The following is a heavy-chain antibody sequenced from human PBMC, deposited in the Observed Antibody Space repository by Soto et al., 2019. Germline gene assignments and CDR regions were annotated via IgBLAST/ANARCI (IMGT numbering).Heavy chain of an antibody. CDR3: ARQRAWNDAFDF. CDR2: IYPGDSDT. Sequence: PGESLKISCKGSGYRFTNYWIGWVRQMPGKGLEWMGLIYPGDSDTRYSPSFQGQVSFSADKSLTTAYLQWNNLKASDTARYYCARQRAWNDAFDFWGQGTLVTVSS. V-gene: IGHV5-51*01. D-gene: IGHD1-1*01. CDR1: GYRFTNYW. J-gene: IGHJ4*02.